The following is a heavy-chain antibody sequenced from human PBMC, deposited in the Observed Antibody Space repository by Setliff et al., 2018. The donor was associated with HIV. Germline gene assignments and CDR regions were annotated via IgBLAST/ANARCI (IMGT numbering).Heavy chain of an antibody. CDR3: ARHDTEYSSYPIDY. CDR2: IYSTGST. J-gene: IGHJ4*02. Sequence: PSETLSLTCTVSGASITSHYWSWIRQSPGRELEWIGYIYSTGSTNYNPSLQSRVSISMDASKNKFSLKVTSVTAADTAVYYCARHDTEYSSYPIDYWGQGNLVTVSS. CDR1: GASITSHY. V-gene: IGHV4-59*08. D-gene: IGHD6-6*01.